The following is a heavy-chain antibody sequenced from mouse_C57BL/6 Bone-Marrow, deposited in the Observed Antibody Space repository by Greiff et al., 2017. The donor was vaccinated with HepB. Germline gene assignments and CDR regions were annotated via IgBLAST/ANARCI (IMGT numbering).Heavy chain of an antibody. D-gene: IGHD2-4*01. J-gene: IGHJ4*01. CDR2: ISNGGGST. Sequence: EVKLVESGGGLVQPGGSLKLSCAASGFTFSDYYMYWVRQTPEKRLEWVAYISNGGGSTYYPDTVKGRFTISRDNAKNTLYLQMSRLKSEDTAMYYCARHMITTYAMDYWGQGTSVTVSS. CDR1: GFTFSDYY. V-gene: IGHV5-12*01. CDR3: ARHMITTYAMDY.